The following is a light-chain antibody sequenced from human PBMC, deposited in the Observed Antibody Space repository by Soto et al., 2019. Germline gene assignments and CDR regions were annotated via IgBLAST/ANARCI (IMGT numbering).Light chain of an antibody. CDR3: QQYGSSPRT. J-gene: IGKJ1*01. Sequence: EIVLTQSPGTLSLSPGERATLSCRAGQRFTSASLAWSQQKPGQAPSLLIYGASSRATGIPDRFSGSGSGTDFTLTISRLEPEDFAVYYCQQYGSSPRTFGQGTKVEIK. CDR1: QRFTSAS. V-gene: IGKV3-20*01. CDR2: GAS.